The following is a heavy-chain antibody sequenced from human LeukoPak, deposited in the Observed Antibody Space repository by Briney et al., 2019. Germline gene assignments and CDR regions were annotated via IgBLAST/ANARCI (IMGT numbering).Heavy chain of an antibody. CDR1: GYTFTDYW. Sequence: PGESLKISCKGSGYTFTDYWIGWVRQMPGKGLEWMGIIYAGDSDTRYSPSFQGQVTISADKSISTAYLQWSSLKASDTAIYYCARRHRGLYCSGGACTFDIWGQGTMVTVFS. CDR2: IYAGDSDT. V-gene: IGHV5-51*01. D-gene: IGHD2-15*01. CDR3: ARRHRGLYCSGGACTFDI. J-gene: IGHJ3*02.